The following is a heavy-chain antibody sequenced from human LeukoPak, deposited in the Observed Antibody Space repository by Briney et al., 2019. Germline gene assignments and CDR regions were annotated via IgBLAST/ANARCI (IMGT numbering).Heavy chain of an antibody. J-gene: IGHJ3*02. V-gene: IGHV3-23*01. CDR2: ISGRGTNT. CDR1: GLTFDSYA. CDR3: AKDAYIISTISAFDI. Sequence: GGSLRLSCVASGLTFDSYAMSWVRQAPGKGLEWLSGISGRGTNTYYAAPVKGRFTISRDNSKNTLYLQMSSLRAEDTALYYCAKDAYIISTISAFDIWGQGTWVTVSS. D-gene: IGHD5/OR15-5a*01.